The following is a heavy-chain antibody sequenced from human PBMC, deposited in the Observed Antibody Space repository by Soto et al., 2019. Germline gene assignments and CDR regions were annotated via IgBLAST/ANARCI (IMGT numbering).Heavy chain of an antibody. Sequence: PGGSLRLSCAASGFTFSSYGMHWVRQAPGKGLEWVAVIWYDGSNKYYADYVKGRFTISRDNSKNTLYLQMNSLRAEDTAVYYCARYEQLVPGFDYWGQGTLVTVSS. CDR3: ARYEQLVPGFDY. J-gene: IGHJ4*02. D-gene: IGHD6-6*01. V-gene: IGHV3-33*01. CDR2: IWYDGSNK. CDR1: GFTFSSYG.